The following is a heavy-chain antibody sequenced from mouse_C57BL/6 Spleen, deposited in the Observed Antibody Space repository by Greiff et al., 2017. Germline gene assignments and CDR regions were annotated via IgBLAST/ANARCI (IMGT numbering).Heavy chain of an antibody. CDR2: INPGSGGT. V-gene: IGHV1-54*01. CDR1: GYAFTNYL. J-gene: IGHJ3*01. CDR3: ARVKPYDVRAY. Sequence: QVQLQQPGAELVRPGTSVKVSCKASGYAFTNYLIEWVKQRPGQGLEWIGVINPGSGGTNYNEKFKGKATLTADKSSSTAYMQLSSLTSEDSAVYVCARVKPYDVRAYWGQGTLVTVSA. D-gene: IGHD2-12*01.